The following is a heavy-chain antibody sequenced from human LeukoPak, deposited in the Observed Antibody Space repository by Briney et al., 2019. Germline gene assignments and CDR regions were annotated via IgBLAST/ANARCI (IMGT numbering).Heavy chain of an antibody. Sequence: PGGSLRLSCAASGFTFSSYGMHWIRQAPGKGLEWVSGISGSGGSTYYADSVKGRFTISRDNSKNTLYLQMNSLRVEDTAIYYCAKDGAKHGGTTYFFDYWGQGTLATVSS. CDR3: AKDGAKHGGTTYFFDY. J-gene: IGHJ4*02. V-gene: IGHV3-23*01. D-gene: IGHD4-23*01. CDR1: GFTFSSYG. CDR2: ISGSGGST.